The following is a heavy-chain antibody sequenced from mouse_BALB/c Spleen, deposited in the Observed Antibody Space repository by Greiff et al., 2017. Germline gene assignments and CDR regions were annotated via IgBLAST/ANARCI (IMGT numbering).Heavy chain of an antibody. CDR1: GFTFSDYY. CDR2: ISDGGSYT. Sequence: EVQLQESGGGLVKPGGSLKLSCAASGFTFSDYYMYWVRQTPEKRLEWVATISDGGSYTYYPDSVKGRFTISRDNAKNNLYLQMSSLKSEDTAMYYCARWDSSGDDWGQGTSVTVSS. V-gene: IGHV5-4*02. J-gene: IGHJ4*01. CDR3: ARWDSSGDD. D-gene: IGHD3-2*01.